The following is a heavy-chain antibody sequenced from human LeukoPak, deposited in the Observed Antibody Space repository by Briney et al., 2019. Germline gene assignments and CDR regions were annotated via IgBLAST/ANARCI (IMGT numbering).Heavy chain of an antibody. CDR3: AKDEDDHSLSLSL. D-gene: IGHD1-1*01. CDR2: ISGDGGTT. V-gene: IGHV3-43*02. CDR1: GFTFKDHA. J-gene: IGHJ2*01. Sequence: PGGSLRLSCAASGFTFKDHAMHWVRRAPGKGLEWVSLISGDGGTTHYADSVKGRFTISRDNNKKSLYLQMNSLRTEDTALYYCAKDEDDHSLSLSLWGRGTLVTVSS.